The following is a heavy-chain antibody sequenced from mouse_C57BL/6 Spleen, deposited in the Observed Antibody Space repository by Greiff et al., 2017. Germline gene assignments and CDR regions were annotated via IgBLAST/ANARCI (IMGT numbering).Heavy chain of an antibody. V-gene: IGHV1-55*01. CDR2: IYPGSGST. CDR3: ARSVYYGNYVGFAY. Sequence: VKLQQPGAELVKPGASVKMSCKASGYTFTSYWITWVKQRPGQGLEWIGDIYPGSGSTNYNEKFKSKATLTVDTSSSTAYMQLSILTSEDSAVYYCARSVYYGNYVGFAYWGQGTLVTVSA. CDR1: GYTFTSYW. J-gene: IGHJ3*01. D-gene: IGHD2-1*01.